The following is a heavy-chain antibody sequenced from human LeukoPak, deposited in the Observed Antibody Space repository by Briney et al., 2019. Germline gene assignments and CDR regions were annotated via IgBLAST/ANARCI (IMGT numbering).Heavy chain of an antibody. CDR3: ARGIATAGEGGDS. V-gene: IGHV3-30*03. D-gene: IGHD6-13*01. Sequence: TGGSLRLSCAASGFSFTTYGMHWVRQAPLKGLEWLAAISYDGRNQNHADSVKGRFTIFRDNSQNTLYLQMNSLRAEDTALYYCARGIATAGEGGDSWGQGTLVTVSS. J-gene: IGHJ5*01. CDR2: ISYDGRNQ. CDR1: GFSFTTYG.